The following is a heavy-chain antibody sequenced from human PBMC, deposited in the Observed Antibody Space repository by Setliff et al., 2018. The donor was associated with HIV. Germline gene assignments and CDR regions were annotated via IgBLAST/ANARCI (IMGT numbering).Heavy chain of an antibody. V-gene: IGHV1-69-2*01. Sequence: ASVKVSCKASGYTFTDYYMHWVQQAPGKGLEWMGRVDPEDGETIYAEKFQGRVTITADTSTDTAYMELSSLRSEDTAVYYCATASNYYGSGSHGQAFDIWGQGTMVTVS. J-gene: IGHJ3*02. D-gene: IGHD3-10*01. CDR1: GYTFTDYY. CDR2: VDPEDGET. CDR3: ATASNYYGSGSHGQAFDI.